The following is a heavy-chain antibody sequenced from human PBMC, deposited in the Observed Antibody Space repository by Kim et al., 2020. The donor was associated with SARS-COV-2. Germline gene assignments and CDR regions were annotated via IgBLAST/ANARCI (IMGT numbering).Heavy chain of an antibody. V-gene: IGHV3-9*01. CDR3: AAHSYNDYGMDV. J-gene: IGHJ6*02. Sequence: GGSLRLSCAASGFTFGDYAMHWVRQVPGKGLEWVSGISWNSGSIGYADSVKGRFTISRDNAKNSLYLQMNRLRPEDTALYYCAAHSYNDYGMDVWGPGTTVSVSS. CDR2: ISWNSGSI. CDR1: GFTFGDYA.